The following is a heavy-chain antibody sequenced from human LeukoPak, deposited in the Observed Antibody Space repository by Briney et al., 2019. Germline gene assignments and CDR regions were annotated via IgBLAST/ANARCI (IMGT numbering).Heavy chain of an antibody. J-gene: IGHJ3*02. D-gene: IGHD3-22*01. Sequence: SETLSLTRSVSGVSTSSSYWSWIRQPPGKRLEWIGFIHQNGNTNYNPSLKSRVTMSVDTSKNQFSLQMRSVTAADTAVYYCARGYYDSSGYSNAFDIWGQGTMVAV. V-gene: IGHV4-59*01. CDR2: IHQNGNT. CDR1: GVSTSSSY. CDR3: ARGYYDSSGYSNAFDI.